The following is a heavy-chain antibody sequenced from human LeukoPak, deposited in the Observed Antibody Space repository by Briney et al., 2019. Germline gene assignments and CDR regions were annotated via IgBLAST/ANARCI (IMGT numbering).Heavy chain of an antibody. Sequence: PGESLKISCKGSGYSFSTYWIGWVRQMPGKGLEWMGRIYPGDSDTRYSPSFQGQVTISADKSISTAYLQWGSLKASDTAMYYCARELSGSVDYWGQGTLVTVSS. J-gene: IGHJ4*02. D-gene: IGHD2-15*01. CDR3: ARELSGSVDY. CDR2: IYPGDSDT. V-gene: IGHV5-51*01. CDR1: GYSFSTYW.